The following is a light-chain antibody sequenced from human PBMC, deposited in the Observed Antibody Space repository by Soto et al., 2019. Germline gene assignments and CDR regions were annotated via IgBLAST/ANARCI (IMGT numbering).Light chain of an antibody. V-gene: IGKV3-20*01. CDR1: QSVTSNY. Sequence: EIVLTQSPDTLSLSPGERATLSCRASQSVTSNYLAWYQQKPGQAPRLLIYGASSRATGIPDRFSGSGFGTDFTLTISRLETEDFAVYYCQQYGGSPRTFGQGTKVEIK. CDR3: QQYGGSPRT. J-gene: IGKJ1*01. CDR2: GAS.